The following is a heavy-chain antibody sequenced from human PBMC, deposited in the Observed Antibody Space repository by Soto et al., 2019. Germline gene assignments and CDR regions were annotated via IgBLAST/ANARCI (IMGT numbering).Heavy chain of an antibody. D-gene: IGHD6-13*01. CDR1: GYTFTNYG. Sequence: QVQLVQSGAELKKPGASVKVSCKASGYTFTNYGISWVRQAPGQGLEWMGWINTYHGNTKYAQKRQGRVTMNKDTSTSTAYMELTSLRSDDTAVYYFARSPGYSASWGYFYYAMKIWGRGTTVIVSS. V-gene: IGHV1-18*01. J-gene: IGHJ6*02. CDR2: INTYHGNT. CDR3: ARSPGYSASWGYFYYAMKI.